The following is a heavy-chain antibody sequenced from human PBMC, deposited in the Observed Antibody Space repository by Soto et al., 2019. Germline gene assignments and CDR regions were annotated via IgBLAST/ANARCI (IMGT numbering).Heavy chain of an antibody. J-gene: IGHJ4*01. V-gene: IGHV4-31*03. CDR1: GGSISTVGHY. Sequence: SETLSLTCSVSGGSISTVGHYWTWIRQPPGKGLEWIGSIYHTGSTYYSKSLRSRLTMSVVTSKSQFSLRLSSVTAADTAVYYCARATGTLRSRNCDYWGQGSLVTVSS. CDR3: ARATGTLRSRNCDY. CDR2: IYHTGST. D-gene: IGHD1-1*01.